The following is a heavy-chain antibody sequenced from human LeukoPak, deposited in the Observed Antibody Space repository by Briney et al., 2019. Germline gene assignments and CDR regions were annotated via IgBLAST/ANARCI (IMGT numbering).Heavy chain of an antibody. V-gene: IGHV3-11*04. J-gene: IGHJ6*03. Sequence: PGGSLRLLCAASWFHLNDHHMSWIRQAPGKGLEWVSYLCGSGITIYHADSIKRRFTIASDNAKRSLYLQMTSLRAEDTAVYYCARESYGWGYYYYYMYVWGKGTTVTVSS. CDR2: LCGSGITI. D-gene: IGHD2-8*02. CDR3: ARESYGWGYYYYYMYV. CDR1: WFHLNDHH.